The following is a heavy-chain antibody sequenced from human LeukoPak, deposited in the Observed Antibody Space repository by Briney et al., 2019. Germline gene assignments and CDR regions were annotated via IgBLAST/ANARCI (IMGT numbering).Heavy chain of an antibody. CDR3: ARDHCSSTSCYLYVDP. D-gene: IGHD2-2*01. V-gene: IGHV1-46*01. CDR1: GYTFTSYY. Sequence: ASVKVFCKASGYTFTSYYMHWVRQAPGQGLEWMGIINPSGGSTSYAQKFQGRVTMTRDTSTSTVYMELSSLRSEDTAVYYCARDHCSSTSCYLYVDPWGQGTLVTVSS. CDR2: INPSGGST. J-gene: IGHJ5*02.